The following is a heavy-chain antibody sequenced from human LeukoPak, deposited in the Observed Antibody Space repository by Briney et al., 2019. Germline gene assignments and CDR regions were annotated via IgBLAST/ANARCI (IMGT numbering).Heavy chain of an antibody. CDR2: IYDSGT. J-gene: IGHJ5*02. Sequence: SETLSLTSAVSGGSISSGGDSWSWIRQPPGKGLEWIGYIYDSGTYYNPSLKSRVTISIDRSKEHFSLGLRSVTAADTAVYYCAKDSSSWYVGWFDPWGQGTLVTVSS. V-gene: IGHV4-30-2*01. CDR3: AKDSSSWYVGWFDP. CDR1: GGSISSGGDS. D-gene: IGHD6-13*01.